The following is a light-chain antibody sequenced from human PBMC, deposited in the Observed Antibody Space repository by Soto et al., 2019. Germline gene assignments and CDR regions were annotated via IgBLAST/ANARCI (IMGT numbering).Light chain of an antibody. V-gene: IGLV2-11*01. CDR1: SSDVGGYNY. Sequence: QSVLTQPRSVSGSPGQSVTISCTGTSSDVGGYNYVSWYQQHPGKAPKLMIYDVTKRPSGVPDRFSGSKPGNTASLTISGLQSEDEADYYCAAWDDSLNGYVFGTGTKVTVL. CDR2: DVT. CDR3: AAWDDSLNGYV. J-gene: IGLJ1*01.